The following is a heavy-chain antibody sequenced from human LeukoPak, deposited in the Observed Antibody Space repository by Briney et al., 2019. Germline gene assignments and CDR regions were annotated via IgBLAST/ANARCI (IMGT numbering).Heavy chain of an antibody. Sequence: GSLRLSCAASGFTFSDYWMSWVRQAPGKGLEWVAHIKQDGSEKYYVDSVKGRFTISRDNAKNSLYLQMNSLRAEDTAVYYCARGRVVIGLWGQGTLVTVSS. J-gene: IGHJ4*02. CDR1: GFTFSDYW. V-gene: IGHV3-7*01. D-gene: IGHD3-3*01. CDR2: IKQDGSEK. CDR3: ARGRVVIGL.